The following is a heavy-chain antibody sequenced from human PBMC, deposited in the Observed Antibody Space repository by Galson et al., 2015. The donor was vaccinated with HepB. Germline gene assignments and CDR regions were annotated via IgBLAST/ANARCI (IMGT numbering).Heavy chain of an antibody. V-gene: IGHV1-18*01. CDR3: ARGIPSSGWFPDYFDY. CDR2: ISAYNGNT. CDR1: GYTFTSYA. J-gene: IGHJ4*02. Sequence: SVKVSCKASGYTFTSYAMNWVRQAPGQGLEWMGWISAYNGNTNYAQKLQGRVTMTTDTSTSTAYMELRSLRSDDTAVYYCARGIPSSGWFPDYFDYWGQGTLVTVSS. D-gene: IGHD6-19*01.